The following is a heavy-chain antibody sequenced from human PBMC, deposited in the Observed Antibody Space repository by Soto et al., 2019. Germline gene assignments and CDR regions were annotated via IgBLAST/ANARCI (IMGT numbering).Heavy chain of an antibody. V-gene: IGHV3-43*01. CDR2: ISWDGGST. D-gene: IGHD1-26*01. CDR1: GFTFDDYT. CDR3: AKDIGALVPNDAFDI. J-gene: IGHJ3*02. Sequence: GGSLRLSCAASGFTFDDYTMHWVRQAPGKGLEWVSLISWDGGSTYYADSVKGRFTISRDNSKNSLYLQMNSLRTEDTALYYCAKDIGALVPNDAFDIWGQGTMVTVSS.